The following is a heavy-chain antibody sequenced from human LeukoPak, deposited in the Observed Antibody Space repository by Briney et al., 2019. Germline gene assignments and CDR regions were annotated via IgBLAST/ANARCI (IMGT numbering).Heavy chain of an antibody. J-gene: IGHJ3*02. Sequence: SETLSLTCTVSGGSISSYYWSWIRQPPGKGLEWIGRIYTSGSTNYNPSLKSRVTISVDTSKNQFSLKLSSVTAADTAVYYCARYGLRALDAFDIWGQGTMVTVSS. CDR2: IYTSGST. D-gene: IGHD5-18*01. V-gene: IGHV4-4*08. CDR1: GGSISSYY. CDR3: ARYGLRALDAFDI.